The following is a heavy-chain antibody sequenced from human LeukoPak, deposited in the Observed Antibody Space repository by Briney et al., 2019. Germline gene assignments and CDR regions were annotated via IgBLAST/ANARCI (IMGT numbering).Heavy chain of an antibody. V-gene: IGHV4-39*07. CDR1: GGSISSSSYY. J-gene: IGHJ4*02. CDR3: ARGRYYYDSSGYLARYFDY. Sequence: SSETLSLTCTVSGGSISSSSYYWGWIRQPPGKGLEWIGSIYYSGSTYYNPSLKSRVTISVDTSKNQFSLKLSSVTAADRAVYYCARGRYYYDSSGYLARYFDYWGQGTLVTVSS. D-gene: IGHD3-22*01. CDR2: IYYSGST.